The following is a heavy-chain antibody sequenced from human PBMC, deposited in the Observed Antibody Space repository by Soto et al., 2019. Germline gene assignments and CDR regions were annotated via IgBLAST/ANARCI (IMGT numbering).Heavy chain of an antibody. CDR2: ISYDGSNK. V-gene: IGHV3-30*18. CDR3: AKDRFHSRGWYSTIDY. Sequence: QVQLVESGGGVVQPGRSLRLSCAASGFTFSSYGMHWVRQAPGKGLEWVAVISYDGSNKYYADSVKGRFTISRDNSKNPLYLQMNRLRAEDTAVYYCAKDRFHSRGWYSTIDYWGQGTLVTVSS. D-gene: IGHD6-19*01. CDR1: GFTFSSYG. J-gene: IGHJ4*02.